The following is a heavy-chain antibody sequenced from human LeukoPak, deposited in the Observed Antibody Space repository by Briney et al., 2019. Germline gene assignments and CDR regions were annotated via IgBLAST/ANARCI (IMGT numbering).Heavy chain of an antibody. CDR2: ISAYNGNT. J-gene: IGHJ5*02. Sequence: RASVKVSCKASGYTFTSYGISWVRQAPGQGLEWKGWISAYNGNTNYAQKLQGRVTMTTDTSTSTAYMELRSLRSDDTAVYYCARDQGSSSWYGGGWFDPWGQGTLVTVSS. D-gene: IGHD6-13*01. CDR3: ARDQGSSSWYGGGWFDP. V-gene: IGHV1-18*01. CDR1: GYTFTSYG.